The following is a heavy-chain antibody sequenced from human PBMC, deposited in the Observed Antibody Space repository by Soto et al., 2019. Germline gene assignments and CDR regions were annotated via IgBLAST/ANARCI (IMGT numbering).Heavy chain of an antibody. CDR2: IYHSGST. D-gene: IGHD3-3*02. J-gene: IGHJ5*02. V-gene: IGHV4-4*02. Sequence: SETLSLTCAVSGGSISSSNWWSWVRQPPGKGLEWIGEIYHSGSTNYNPSLKSRVTISVDKSKNQFSLKLSSVTAADTAVYYCARDRLRGIFTTPSGWFDPWGQGTLVTVSS. CDR1: GGSISSSNW. CDR3: ARDRLRGIFTTPSGWFDP.